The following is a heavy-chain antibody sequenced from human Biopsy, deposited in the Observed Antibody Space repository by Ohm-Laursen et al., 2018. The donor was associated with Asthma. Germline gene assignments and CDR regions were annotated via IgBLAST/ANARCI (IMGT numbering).Heavy chain of an antibody. D-gene: IGHD3-3*01. V-gene: IGHV3-30*18. Sequence: PRLSCAASGFSFNSYGMHWVRQAPGKGLEWVAVMSFDGRQTYYADSVKGRFTISRDNSKNTLYLQMNSLRAEDTAVYYCAKERYYDFWSGYPIWGQGTMVTVSS. CDR3: AKERYYDFWSGYPI. CDR1: GFSFNSYG. J-gene: IGHJ3*02. CDR2: MSFDGRQT.